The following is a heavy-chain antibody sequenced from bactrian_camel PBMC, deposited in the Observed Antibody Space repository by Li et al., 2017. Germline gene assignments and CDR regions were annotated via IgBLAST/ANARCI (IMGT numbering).Heavy chain of an antibody. J-gene: IGHJ4*01. D-gene: IGHD4*01. Sequence: VQLVESGGGSVQAGGSLRLSCSISGYRYNPYVMGWFRQAPGKGREGVASIDSDDSTSYASSVRGRFTISKGKNTLYLEMNSLKPEDSATYYCAATREYGGQPNLSRDEYTFWGQGTQVTVSS. CDR3: AATREYGGQPNLSRDEYTF. CDR1: GYRYNPYV. CDR2: IDSDDST. V-gene: IGHV3S10*01.